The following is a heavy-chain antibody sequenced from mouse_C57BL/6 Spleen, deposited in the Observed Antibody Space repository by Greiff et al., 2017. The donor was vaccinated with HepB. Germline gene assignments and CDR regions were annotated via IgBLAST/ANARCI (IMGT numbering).Heavy chain of an antibody. CDR1: GYTFTSYW. J-gene: IGHJ4*01. V-gene: IGHV1-50*01. CDR2: IDPSDSYT. Sequence: QVQLQQPGAELVKPGASVKLSCKASGYTFTSYWMQWVKQRPGQGLEWIGEIDPSDSYTNYNQKFKGKATLTVDTSSSTAYMQLSSLTSEDSAVYYCARHSSMDYWGQGTSVTVSS. CDR3: ARHSSMDY.